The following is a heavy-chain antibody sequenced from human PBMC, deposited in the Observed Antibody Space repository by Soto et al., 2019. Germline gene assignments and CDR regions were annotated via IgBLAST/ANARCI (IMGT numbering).Heavy chain of an antibody. J-gene: IGHJ3*02. CDR2: INHSGST. CDR3: ARGGLGYCSGGSCYPRDFAFDI. CDR1: GGSFSGYY. D-gene: IGHD2-15*01. Sequence: SETLSLTCAVYGGSFSGYYWSWIRQPPGKGLEWIGEINHSGSTNYNPSLKIRVTISVDTSKNQFSLKLSSVTAADTAVYYCARGGLGYCSGGSCYPRDFAFDIWGQGKMVTVSS. V-gene: IGHV4-34*01.